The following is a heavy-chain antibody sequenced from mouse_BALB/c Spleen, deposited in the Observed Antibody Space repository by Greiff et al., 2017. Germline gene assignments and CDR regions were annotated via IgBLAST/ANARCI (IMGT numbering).Heavy chain of an antibody. V-gene: IGHV5-17*02. D-gene: IGHD2-1*01. J-gene: IGHJ3*01. CDR3: ARSNYGNLFAY. CDR2: ISSGSSTI. CDR1: GFTFSSFG. Sequence: VQLKESGGGLVQPGGSRKLSCAASGFTFSSFGMHWVRQAPEKGLEWVAYISSGSSTIYYADTVKGRFTISRDNPKNTLFLQMTSLRSEDTAMYYCARSNYGNLFAYWGQGTLVTVSA.